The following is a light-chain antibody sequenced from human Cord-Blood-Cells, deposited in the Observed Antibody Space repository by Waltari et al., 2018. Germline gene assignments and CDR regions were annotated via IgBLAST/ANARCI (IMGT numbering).Light chain of an antibody. CDR2: VAS. CDR1: QGVSSN. Sequence: EIVMTQSPPTLSVSPGERATLSCRATQGVSSNLAWYQQKPGQATSLLISVASTRATGIPARFSGSGSGTEFTLTISSLQSEDFAVYYCQQYKNWPPITFGQGTRLEIK. J-gene: IGKJ5*01. CDR3: QQYKNWPPIT. V-gene: IGKV3-15*01.